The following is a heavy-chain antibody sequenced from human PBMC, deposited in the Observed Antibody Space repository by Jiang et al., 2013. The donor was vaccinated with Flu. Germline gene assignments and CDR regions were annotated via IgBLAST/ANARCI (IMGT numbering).Heavy chain of an antibody. CDR1: GFTFSRYS. D-gene: IGHD5-12*01. CDR3: ASSGVRFSGDDGFDI. J-gene: IGHJ3*02. CDR2: ISSSSSYI. V-gene: IGHV3-21*01. Sequence: AASGFTFSRYSMNWVRQAPGKGLEWVSSISSSSSYIYYADSVKGRFTISRDNAKNSLYLQMNSLRAEDTAVYYCASSGVRFSGDDGFDIRGQGTMVTVSS.